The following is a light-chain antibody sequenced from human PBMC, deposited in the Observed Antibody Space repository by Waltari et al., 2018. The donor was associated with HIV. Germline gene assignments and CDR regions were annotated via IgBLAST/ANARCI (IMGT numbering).Light chain of an antibody. Sequence: SSVLTQDPSVSLALGQTVRLKWHGDRLRSHYASWYQQKPGQAPVVVFFGRNNRPSGLPDRFSGAASGDTASLTSTGAQAEDEADYYSHSRDSSGYHVVFGGGTKVTVL. V-gene: IGLV3-19*01. CDR3: HSRDSSGYHVV. J-gene: IGLJ2*01. CDR2: GRN. CDR1: RLRSHY.